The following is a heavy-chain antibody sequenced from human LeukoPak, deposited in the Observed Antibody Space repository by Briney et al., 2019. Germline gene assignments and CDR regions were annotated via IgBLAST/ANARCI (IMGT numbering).Heavy chain of an antibody. Sequence: AAVKASCKASGFTFTSSAMQGVRQARGQRLAWVGWIVVGSGNTNYAQKVQERVTITSDRATSTAYMELSSPRYEDTAVYYCAASTNHSNYYYYYYMDVWGKGTTVTVSS. CDR3: AASTNHSNYYYYYYMDV. J-gene: IGHJ6*03. CDR2: IVVGSGNT. V-gene: IGHV1-58*02. CDR1: GFTFTSSA. D-gene: IGHD1-14*01.